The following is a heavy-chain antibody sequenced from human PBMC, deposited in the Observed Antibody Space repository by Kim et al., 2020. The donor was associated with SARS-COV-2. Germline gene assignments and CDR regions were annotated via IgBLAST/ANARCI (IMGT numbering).Heavy chain of an antibody. CDR2: IDPSDSYT. V-gene: IGHV5-10-1*01. Sequence: GESLKISCKGSGYSFTSYWISWVRQMPGKGLEWMGRIDPSDSYTNYNPSFQGHVTISADKSISTAYLQWSSLKASDTAMYYCARYSSSWMGDYYYGMDVWGQGTTVTVSS. CDR3: ARYSSSWMGDYYYGMDV. CDR1: GYSFTSYW. D-gene: IGHD6-13*01. J-gene: IGHJ6*02.